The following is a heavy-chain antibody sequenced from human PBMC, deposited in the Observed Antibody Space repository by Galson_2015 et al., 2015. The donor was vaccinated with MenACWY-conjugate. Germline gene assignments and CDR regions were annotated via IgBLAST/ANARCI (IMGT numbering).Heavy chain of an antibody. CDR2: ISGSGGST. J-gene: IGHJ3*02. Sequence: SLRLSCAASGFTFSSYAMSWVRQAPGKGLEWVSAISGSGGSTYYADSVKGRFTISRDNSKNTLYLQMNSLRAEDTAVYYCAKRESRYDAFDIWGQGTMVTVSS. D-gene: IGHD1-26*01. CDR1: GFTFSSYA. CDR3: AKRESRYDAFDI. V-gene: IGHV3-23*01.